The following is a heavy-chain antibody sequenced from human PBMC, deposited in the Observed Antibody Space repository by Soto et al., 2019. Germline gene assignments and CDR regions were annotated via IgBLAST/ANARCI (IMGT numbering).Heavy chain of an antibody. D-gene: IGHD2-15*01. Sequence: QVQLQESGPGLVKPSGTLSLTCAVSGGSISSSNWWSWVRQPPGKGLEWIGEIYHSGSTNYNPSLKSRVTISVDKSKNQFSLKLSSVTAADTAVYYCARGGLGYCSGGSCYNYYGMDVWGQGTTVTVSS. CDR3: ARGGLGYCSGGSCYNYYGMDV. J-gene: IGHJ6*02. V-gene: IGHV4-4*02. CDR2: IYHSGST. CDR1: GGSISSSNW.